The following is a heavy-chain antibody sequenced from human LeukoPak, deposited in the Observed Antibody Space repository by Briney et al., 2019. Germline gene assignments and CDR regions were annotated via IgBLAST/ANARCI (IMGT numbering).Heavy chain of an antibody. CDR2: ISSSSSYI. Sequence: SGGSLRLSCAASGFTFSSYSMNWVRQAPGKGLEWVSSISSSSSYIYYADSVKGRFTISRDNAKNSLYLQMNSLRAEDTAVYYCAREGGKLAAAGNLDYWSQGTLVTVSS. CDR3: AREGGKLAAAGNLDY. D-gene: IGHD6-13*01. V-gene: IGHV3-21*01. J-gene: IGHJ4*02. CDR1: GFTFSSYS.